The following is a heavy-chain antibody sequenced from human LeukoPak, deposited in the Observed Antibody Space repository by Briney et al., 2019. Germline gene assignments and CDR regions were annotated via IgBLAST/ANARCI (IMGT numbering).Heavy chain of an antibody. CDR2: ISTYTGNT. V-gene: IGHV1-18*04. CDR3: ARASPSYDSRLGDY. J-gene: IGHJ4*02. Sequence: ASVKVSCKASGYTSTNYGISWVRQAPGQGLEWMGWISTYTGNTNYAQKLQGSVTMTTDTATSTAYMELRSLTSDDTAVYYCARASPSYDSRLGDYWGQGTLVTVSS. D-gene: IGHD3-22*01. CDR1: GYTSTNYG.